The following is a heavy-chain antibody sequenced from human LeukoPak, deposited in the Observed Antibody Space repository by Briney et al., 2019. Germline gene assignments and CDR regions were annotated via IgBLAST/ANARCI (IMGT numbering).Heavy chain of an antibody. D-gene: IGHD1-26*01. CDR1: EFTFSNYW. CDR3: ARVRWDLLSTDH. V-gene: IGHV3-7*01. J-gene: IGHJ4*02. Sequence: GGSLRLSCAASEFTFSNYWMSWVRQAPGKGLEWVANIKQDGSEKYYVDSVKGRFTISRDNAKNSLYLQMNSLRVEDTAVYYCARVRWDLLSTDHWGQGSLVTVSS. CDR2: IKQDGSEK.